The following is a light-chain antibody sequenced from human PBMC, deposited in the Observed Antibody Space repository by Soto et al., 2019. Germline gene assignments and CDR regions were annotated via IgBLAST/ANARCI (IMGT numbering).Light chain of an antibody. Sequence: EVVLTQSPGTLSLSPGERATLSCRASQSVSNNYVAWYQQKPGQAPTLLIFGSSDRATGIPDRFSGSGSGTAFTLTISRLEPEDFAVSYCQQYGSSPPYTFGQGTXLXI. CDR1: QSVSNNY. CDR3: QQYGSSPPYT. CDR2: GSS. V-gene: IGKV3-20*01. J-gene: IGKJ2*01.